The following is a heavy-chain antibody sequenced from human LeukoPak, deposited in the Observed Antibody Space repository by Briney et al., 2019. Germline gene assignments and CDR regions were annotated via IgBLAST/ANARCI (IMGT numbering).Heavy chain of an antibody. D-gene: IGHD5-18*01. J-gene: IGHJ6*02. V-gene: IGHV3-66*01. CDR1: GFTVSSNY. CDR3: ARDRVETAMGPQFRTYYYYGMDV. CDR2: IYGGGTT. Sequence: PGGSLRLSCAASGFTVSSNYMTWVRQAPGKGLEWVSVIYGGGTTYYADSVKGKFTISRDNSKNTLHLQMNSLRVEDTAVYYCARDRVETAMGPQFRTYYYYGMDVWGQGTTVTVSS.